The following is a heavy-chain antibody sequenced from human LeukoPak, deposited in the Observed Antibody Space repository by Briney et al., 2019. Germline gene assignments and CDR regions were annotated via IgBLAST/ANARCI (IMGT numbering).Heavy chain of an antibody. CDR2: INHSGST. CDR3: ARDTQIFSAIKKFHYYGMDV. CDR1: GGSFSGYY. J-gene: IGHJ6*02. V-gene: IGHV4-34*01. Sequence: SETLSLTCAVYGGSFSGYYWSWIRQSPGKGLEWIGEINHSGSTNYNPSLKSRVTISVDTSKNQFSLKLSSVTVADTGVYYCARDTQIFSAIKKFHYYGMDVWGQGTTVTVSS.